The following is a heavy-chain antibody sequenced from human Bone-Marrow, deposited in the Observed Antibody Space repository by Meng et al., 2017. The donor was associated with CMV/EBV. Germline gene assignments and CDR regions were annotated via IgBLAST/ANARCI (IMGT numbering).Heavy chain of an antibody. Sequence: SEYTFTGYYIHWVRQAPGQGLEWMGWINPNSGGTNYAQKFQGRVTVTRDTSISTAYMELSRLTSDDTAVYYCARVKDYNRSFGWFDPWGQGTLVTVSS. J-gene: IGHJ5*02. CDR3: ARVKDYNRSFGWFDP. D-gene: IGHD3-10*01. V-gene: IGHV1-2*02. CDR1: EYTFTGYY. CDR2: INPNSGGT.